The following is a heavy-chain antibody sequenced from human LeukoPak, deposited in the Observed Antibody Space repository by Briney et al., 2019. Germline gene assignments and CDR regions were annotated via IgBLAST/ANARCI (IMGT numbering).Heavy chain of an antibody. CDR2: IRYDGNSE. Sequence: GGSLRLSCAASGFTLNNYGMNWVRQAPGKGLEWVAFIRYDGNSEYYADSVKGRFTISRDNSKNTLYLQMNSLRAEDTSVYYCAKHTYDAFDIWGQGTMVTVSS. CDR1: GFTLNNYG. D-gene: IGHD3-16*01. V-gene: IGHV3-30*02. J-gene: IGHJ3*02. CDR3: AKHTYDAFDI.